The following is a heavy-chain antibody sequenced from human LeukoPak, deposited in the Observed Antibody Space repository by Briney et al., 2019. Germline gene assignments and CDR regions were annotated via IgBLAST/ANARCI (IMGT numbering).Heavy chain of an antibody. CDR2: ISTSSTYI. CDR1: GFTFSSYS. CDR3: GGFEYSTSPDAFDI. J-gene: IGHJ3*02. D-gene: IGHD2-21*01. Sequence: PGGSLRLSCAASGFTFSSYSMNWVCQAPGKGLEWVSSISTSSTYIYYADSVKGRFTISRDNAKNSLYLQMNSLRAEDTAVYYCGGFEYSTSPDAFDIWGQGTMPPVSS. V-gene: IGHV3-21*01.